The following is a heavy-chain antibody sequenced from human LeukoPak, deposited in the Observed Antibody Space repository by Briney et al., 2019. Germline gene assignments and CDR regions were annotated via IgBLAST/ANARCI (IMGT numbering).Heavy chain of an antibody. D-gene: IGHD3-22*01. Sequence: SETLSLTCAVSGGSISSGGYSWSWIRQPPGKGLEWIGYIYHSGSTYYNPSLKSRVTISVDRSKNQFSLKLSSVTAADTAVYYCARDYCDSSGHYYYYGMDVWGQGTTVTVSS. CDR2: IYHSGST. J-gene: IGHJ6*02. CDR3: ARDYCDSSGHYYYYGMDV. V-gene: IGHV4-30-2*01. CDR1: GGSISSGGYS.